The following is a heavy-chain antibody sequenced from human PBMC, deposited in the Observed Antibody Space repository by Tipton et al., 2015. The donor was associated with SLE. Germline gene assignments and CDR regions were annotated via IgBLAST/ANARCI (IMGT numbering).Heavy chain of an antibody. D-gene: IGHD4-17*01. V-gene: IGHV3-15*01. Sequence: SLRLSCAASGFTFSSAWMTWVRQAPGKGLEWVGRIKSKADGETTDYAAPVKGRFIISRDNSKNTVFLQMNSLRPADTAVYYCAKVEVLDGDHNWYFDLWGRGTL. CDR1: GFTFSSAW. CDR2: IKSKADGETT. CDR3: AKVEVLDGDHNWYFDL. J-gene: IGHJ2*01.